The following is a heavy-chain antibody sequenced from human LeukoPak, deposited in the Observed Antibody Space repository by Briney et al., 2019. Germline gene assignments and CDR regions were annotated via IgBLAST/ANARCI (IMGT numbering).Heavy chain of an antibody. Sequence: EGSLRLSCAVSGFTFSTYWMHWVRQGPGKGLAWVSRITSDGSATGYADSVKGRFTISRDNAKNTLYLHMDSLRAEDTAVYYCARDAAPGYFDLWGRGTLVTVSS. D-gene: IGHD2-15*01. V-gene: IGHV3-74*01. CDR2: ITSDGSAT. J-gene: IGHJ2*01. CDR3: ARDAAPGYFDL. CDR1: GFTFSTYW.